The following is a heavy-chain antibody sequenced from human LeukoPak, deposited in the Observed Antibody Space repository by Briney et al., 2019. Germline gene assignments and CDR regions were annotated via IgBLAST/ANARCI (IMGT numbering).Heavy chain of an antibody. CDR3: ARGGGLDV. D-gene: IGHD3-16*01. CDR2: INQNGNVN. J-gene: IGHJ6*02. V-gene: IGHV3-7*03. Sequence: GGSLRLSCAASGFTFSSYWMNWARQAPGKGLEWVASINQNGNVNYYVDSVKGRFTISRDNAKNSVYLQMSNLRAEDTAVYFCARGGGLDVWGQGATVTVSS. CDR1: GFTFSSYW.